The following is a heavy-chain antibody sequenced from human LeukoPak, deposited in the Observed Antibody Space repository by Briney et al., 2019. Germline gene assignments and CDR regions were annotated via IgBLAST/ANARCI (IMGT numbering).Heavy chain of an antibody. J-gene: IGHJ4*02. D-gene: IGHD3-3*01. CDR3: ARDQEGSYYDFWSGSYYFDY. V-gene: IGHV1-18*01. CDR2: ICASNGNT. Sequence: GASVKVSCKASGYTFTSYGISWVRQAPGQGLEWMGWICASNGNTNYAQKLQGRVTMTTDTSTSTAYMELRSLRSDDTAVYYCARDQEGSYYDFWSGSYYFDYWGQGTLVTVSS. CDR1: GYTFTSYG.